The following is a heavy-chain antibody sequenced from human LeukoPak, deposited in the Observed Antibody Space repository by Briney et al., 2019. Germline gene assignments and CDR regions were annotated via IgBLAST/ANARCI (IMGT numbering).Heavy chain of an antibody. CDR1: GGSISTTNYY. D-gene: IGHD6-19*01. J-gene: IGHJ5*02. CDR3: ARGRKRSSGWYRVSWFDP. Sequence: SETLSLTCTVSGGSISTTNYYWGWIRQSPGKGLEWIGEINHSGSTNYNPSLKSRVTISVDTSKNQFSLKLSSVTAADTAVYYCARGRKRSSGWYRVSWFDPWGQGTLVTVSS. CDR2: INHSGST. V-gene: IGHV4-39*07.